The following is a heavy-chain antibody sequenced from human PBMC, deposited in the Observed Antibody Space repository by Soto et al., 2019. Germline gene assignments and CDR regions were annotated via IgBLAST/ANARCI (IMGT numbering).Heavy chain of an antibody. V-gene: IGHV1-69*02. Sequence: QVQLVQSGAEVKKPGSSVKVSCKASGGTFSSYTISWVRQAPVQGREWMGRIIPILGIANYAQKFQVRVTITADKSTSTAYMQLSSRISEDTAVYYCPISPTMIVGRVWFEPWGQGTRVTVSS. J-gene: IGHJ5*02. CDR3: PISPTMIVGRVWFEP. CDR2: IIPILGIA. D-gene: IGHD3-22*01. CDR1: GGTFSSYT.